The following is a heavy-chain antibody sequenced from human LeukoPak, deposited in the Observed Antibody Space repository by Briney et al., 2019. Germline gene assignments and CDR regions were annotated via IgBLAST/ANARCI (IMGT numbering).Heavy chain of an antibody. D-gene: IGHD3-10*01. CDR1: GYTFTGYY. V-gene: IGHV1-18*04. CDR2: ISAYNGNT. CDR3: ARDLPYDYYYGSGSYSPYYFDY. J-gene: IGHJ4*02. Sequence: ASVKVSCKASGYTFTGYYMHWVRQAPGQGLEWMGWISAYNGNTNYAQKLQGRVTMTTDTSTSTAYMELRSLRSDDTAVYYCARDLPYDYYYGSGSYSPYYFDYWGQGTLVTVSS.